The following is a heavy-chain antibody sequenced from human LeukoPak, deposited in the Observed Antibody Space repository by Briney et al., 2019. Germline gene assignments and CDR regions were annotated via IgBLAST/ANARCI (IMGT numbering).Heavy chain of an antibody. V-gene: IGHV1-69*05. CDR2: IIPIFGTA. D-gene: IGHD3-22*01. Sequence: SVKVSCKASGGTFSSYAIRWVRQAPRQGLEWMGRIIPIFGTANYAQKFQGRVTITTDESTSTAYMELSSLRSEDTAVYYCASSTTAYYYDSSGYSWGQGTIVTVSS. CDR3: ASSTTAYYYDSSGYS. CDR1: GGTFSSYA. J-gene: IGHJ3*01.